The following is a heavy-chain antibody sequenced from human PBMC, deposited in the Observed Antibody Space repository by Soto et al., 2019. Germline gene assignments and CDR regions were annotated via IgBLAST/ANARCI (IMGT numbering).Heavy chain of an antibody. CDR2: IWYDGSNK. CDR1: GFTFSSYG. Sequence: PGGSLRLSCAASGFTFSSYGMHWVRQAPGKGLEWVAVIWYDGSNKYYADSVKGRFTISRDNSKNTLYLQMNSLRAEDTAVYYCARDWHVDTAMVTAPFDYWGQGTLVTVSS. D-gene: IGHD5-18*01. CDR3: ARDWHVDTAMVTAPFDY. V-gene: IGHV3-33*01. J-gene: IGHJ4*02.